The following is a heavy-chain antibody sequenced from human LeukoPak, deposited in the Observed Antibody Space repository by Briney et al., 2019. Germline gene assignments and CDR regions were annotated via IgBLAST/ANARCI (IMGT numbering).Heavy chain of an antibody. J-gene: IGHJ6*03. CDR2: INHSGST. CDR3: ARLIETTVTTHTSYYYYYYMDV. Sequence: SETLSLTCAVYGGSFSGYYWSWIRQPPGKGLEWIGEINHSGSTNYNPSLKSRVTISVDTSKNQFSLKLSSVTAADTAVYYCARLIETTVTTHTSYYYYYYMDVWGKGTTVTVSS. V-gene: IGHV4-34*01. CDR1: GGSFSGYY. D-gene: IGHD4-11*01.